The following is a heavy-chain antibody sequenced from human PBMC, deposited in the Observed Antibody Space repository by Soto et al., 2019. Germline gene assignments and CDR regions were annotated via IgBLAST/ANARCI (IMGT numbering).Heavy chain of an antibody. CDR2: ISSSGSTI. CDR1: GFTFSDYY. Sequence: GGSLRLSCAASGFTFSDYYMSWIRQAPGKGLEWVSYISSSGSTIYYADSVKGRFTISRDTSTSTVYMELSSLRSEDTAVYYCARSSGYNEYYYYGMDVWGQGTTVTVSS. V-gene: IGHV3-11*01. CDR3: ARSSGYNEYYYYGMDV. J-gene: IGHJ6*02. D-gene: IGHD3-22*01.